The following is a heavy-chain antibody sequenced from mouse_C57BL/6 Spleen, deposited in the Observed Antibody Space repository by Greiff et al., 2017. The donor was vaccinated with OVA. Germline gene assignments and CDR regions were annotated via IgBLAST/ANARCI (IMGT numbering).Heavy chain of an antibody. V-gene: IGHV5-16*01. Sequence: EVKLMESEGGLVQPGSSMKLSCTASGFTFSDYYMAWVRQVPEKGLEWVANINYDGSSTYYLDSLKSRFIISRDNAKNILYLQMSSLKSEDAATYYCARAVGSSPYFDYWGQGTTLTVSS. D-gene: IGHD1-1*01. CDR3: ARAVGSSPYFDY. J-gene: IGHJ2*01. CDR2: INYDGSST. CDR1: GFTFSDYY.